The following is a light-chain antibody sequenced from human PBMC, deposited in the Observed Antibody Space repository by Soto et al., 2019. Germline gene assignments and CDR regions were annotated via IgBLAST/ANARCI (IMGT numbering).Light chain of an antibody. CDR3: QQYNTWPHT. CDR2: GAS. J-gene: IGKJ1*01. CDR1: QSVSSD. V-gene: IGKV3-15*01. Sequence: EIVMTQSLAALSVSPGEGATLSCRASQSVSSDLAWYQQKPGQSPRLIVYGASITATGIPARFSGSGSGTEFTLTLSSLQSEDFAVYYCQQYNTWPHTFGQGTKVEIK.